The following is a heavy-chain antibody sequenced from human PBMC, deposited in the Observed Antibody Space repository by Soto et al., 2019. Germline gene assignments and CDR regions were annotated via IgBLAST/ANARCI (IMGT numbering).Heavy chain of an antibody. CDR3: AKNYFFDS. V-gene: IGHV3-23*01. Sequence: EVQLLESGGGLVQPGESLRLSCAASGFTFSSYAMSWARQAPGKGLEWVSSIGVSIDAYYADSVRGRFTISRDNSRNTLHLQMNSLRAEDTALYYCAKNYFFDSWGQGTLVTVSS. CDR2: IGVSIDA. J-gene: IGHJ4*02. CDR1: GFTFSSYA.